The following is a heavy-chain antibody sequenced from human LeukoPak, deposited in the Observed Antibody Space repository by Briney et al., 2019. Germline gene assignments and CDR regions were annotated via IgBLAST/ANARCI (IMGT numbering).Heavy chain of an antibody. J-gene: IGHJ6*04. Sequence: ASVTVSCKASGYTFTGYYMYWVRQAPGQGLEWMGWINPNSGGTNYAQKFQGWVTMTRDTSISTAYMELSRLRSDDTAVYYCARGRAYYYYYGMDVWGEGTTVTVSS. CDR3: ARGRAYYYYYGMDV. CDR2: INPNSGGT. CDR1: GYTFTGYY. V-gene: IGHV1-2*04.